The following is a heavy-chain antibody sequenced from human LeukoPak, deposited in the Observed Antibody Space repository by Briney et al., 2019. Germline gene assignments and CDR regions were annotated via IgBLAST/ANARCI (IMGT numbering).Heavy chain of an antibody. CDR2: IYYSGST. CDR1: GGSISSGDYY. Sequence: SETLSLTCTVSGGSISSGDYYWSWIRQPPGKGLEWIGYIYYSGSTYYNPSLESRVTISVDTSKNQFSLKLSSVTAADTAVYYCARVSGYSYYFDYWGQGTLVTVSS. CDR3: ARVSGYSYYFDY. D-gene: IGHD3-22*01. V-gene: IGHV4-30-4*01. J-gene: IGHJ4*02.